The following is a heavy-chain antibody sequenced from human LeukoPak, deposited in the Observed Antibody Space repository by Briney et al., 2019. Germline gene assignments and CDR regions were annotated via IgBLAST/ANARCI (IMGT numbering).Heavy chain of an antibody. CDR1: GGSISSGSYY. D-gene: IGHD5-18*01. J-gene: IGHJ6*03. Sequence: PSETLSLTCTVSGGSISSGSYYWSWIRQPAGKGLEWIGRIYTSGSTNYNPSLKSRVTISVDTSKNQFSLKLSSVTAADTAVYYCAREAAMAPHYYYYMDVWGKGTTVTVSS. CDR2: IYTSGST. CDR3: AREAAMAPHYYYYMDV. V-gene: IGHV4-61*02.